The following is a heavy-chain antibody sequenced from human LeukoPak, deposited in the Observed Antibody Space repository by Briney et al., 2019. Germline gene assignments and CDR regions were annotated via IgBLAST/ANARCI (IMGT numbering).Heavy chain of an antibody. V-gene: IGHV2-5*01. J-gene: IGHJ4*02. CDR1: GFSLSTSGVG. CDR2: IYWNDDK. CDR3: ARTANWEYYFDY. D-gene: IGHD7-27*01. Sequence: SGPTLVNPTQTLTLTCTFSGFSLSTSGVGVGWIRQPPGKALEWLALIYWNDDKRYSPSLKTRLTITKDTSKNQVVLTVTNMDPVDTATYYCARTANWEYYFDYWGQGTLVTVSS.